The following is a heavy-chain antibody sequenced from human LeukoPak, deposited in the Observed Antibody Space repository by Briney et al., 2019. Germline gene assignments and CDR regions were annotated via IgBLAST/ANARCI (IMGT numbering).Heavy chain of an antibody. D-gene: IGHD6-6*01. J-gene: IGHJ4*02. CDR2: IYYSGST. V-gene: IGHV4-39*01. CDR3: AGLYSSSSVDY. Sequence: SETLPLTCTVSGGSISSSSYYWGWIRQPPGKGLEWIGSIYYSGSTYYNPSLKSRVTISVDTSKNQFSLKLSSVTAADTAVYYCAGLYSSSSVDYWGQGTLVTVSS. CDR1: GGSISSSSYY.